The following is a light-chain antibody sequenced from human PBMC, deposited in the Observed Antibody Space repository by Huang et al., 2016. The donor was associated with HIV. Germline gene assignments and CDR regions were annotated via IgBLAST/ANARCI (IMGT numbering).Light chain of an antibody. Sequence: EIVLTQSPATLSLSPGERATLSCRATQSISSYLAWYQQKPGKAPRLLIYDASNRATGIPGRFSGSGSGTDFTLTISSLEPEDFAVYYCQQRNKWPPYTFGQGTKLEIK. J-gene: IGKJ2*01. CDR1: QSISSY. CDR3: QQRNKWPPYT. CDR2: DAS. V-gene: IGKV3-11*01.